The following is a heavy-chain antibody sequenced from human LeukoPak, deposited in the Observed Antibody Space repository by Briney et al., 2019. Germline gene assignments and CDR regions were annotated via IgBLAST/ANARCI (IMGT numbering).Heavy chain of an antibody. Sequence: GSLRLSCTGSGFSFGDYGMSWVRQAPGKGLEWVGFIRSKTYAGTTEYAASVKGRFTISRDNSKNIAYLQMRSLKTEDTAVYYCSRIRYYTSASYFDYWGQGTLVTVSS. CDR1: GFSFGDYG. CDR2: IRSKTYAGTT. CDR3: SRIRYYTSASYFDY. V-gene: IGHV3-49*04. D-gene: IGHD2-15*01. J-gene: IGHJ4*02.